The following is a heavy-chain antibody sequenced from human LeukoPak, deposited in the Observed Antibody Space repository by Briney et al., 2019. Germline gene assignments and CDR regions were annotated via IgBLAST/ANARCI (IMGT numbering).Heavy chain of an antibody. D-gene: IGHD6-13*01. CDR3: ARPYSSNWYDAFHI. CDR2: TYYSGST. CDR1: GGSISSYY. J-gene: IGHJ3*02. V-gene: IGHV4-59*08. Sequence: PSETLSLTCTVSGGSISSYYWSWIRQPPGKGLEWIGYTYYSGSTNYNPSLKSRVTISVDTSKNQFSLKLSSVTAADTAVYYCARPYSSNWYDAFHIWGQGTMVTVSS.